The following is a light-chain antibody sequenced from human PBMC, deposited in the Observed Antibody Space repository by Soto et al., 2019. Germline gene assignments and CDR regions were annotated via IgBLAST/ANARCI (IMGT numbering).Light chain of an antibody. V-gene: IGLV2-14*01. CDR2: DVS. J-gene: IGLJ1*01. Sequence: QSVLTQPASVSGSPGQSITISCTGTSSEVGGYNYVSWYQQHPGKAPKLMIYDVSNRPSVVSNRFSGSKSGNTAFLFISVLQAEDEADYYCSSYTSSSTSYVFGTGT. CDR3: SSYTSSSTSYV. CDR1: SSEVGGYNY.